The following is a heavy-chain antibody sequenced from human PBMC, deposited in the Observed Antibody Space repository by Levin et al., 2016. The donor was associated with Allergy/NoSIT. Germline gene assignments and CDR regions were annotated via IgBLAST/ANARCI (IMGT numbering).Heavy chain of an antibody. CDR1: GYSFSTYA. Sequence: ASVKVSCKASGYSFSTYAMTWVRLVPGQGLQWLGWINTDTGKPTYGHDFTGRLVFSLDTSVRTAYLQINDLRTSDAGTYYCARVFLGHNSPYPSERDVWDRAELGVWGRGTTVTVSS. CDR3: ARVFLGHNSPYPSERDVWDRAELGV. V-gene: IGHV7-4-1*02. J-gene: IGHJ6*02. CDR2: INTDTGKP. D-gene: IGHD3-16*01.